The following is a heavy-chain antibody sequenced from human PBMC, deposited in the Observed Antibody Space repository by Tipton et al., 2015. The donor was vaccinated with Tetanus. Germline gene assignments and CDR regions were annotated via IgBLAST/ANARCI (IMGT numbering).Heavy chain of an antibody. D-gene: IGHD3-22*01. CDR2: IIPLFGTT. CDR1: GGTFKTSS. V-gene: IGHV1-69*12. CDR3: AREHSSVDYASNNLPVFFGY. J-gene: IGHJ4*02. Sequence: QVQLVQSGAEVKKPGSSVKVSCKASGGTFKTSSVNWVRQAPGQGLEWVGGIIPLFGTTNYAQKFQGRVTITADESMSTVYMELRRVKSDDTAVYFCAREHSSVDYASNNLPVFFGYWGQGTLVAVSS.